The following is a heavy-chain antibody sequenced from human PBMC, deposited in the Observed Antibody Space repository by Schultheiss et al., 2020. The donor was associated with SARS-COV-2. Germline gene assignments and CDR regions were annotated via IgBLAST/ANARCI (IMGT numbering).Heavy chain of an antibody. V-gene: IGHV3-23*01. CDR3: AKFYGDYRFDY. J-gene: IGHJ4*02. D-gene: IGHD4-17*01. CDR1: GFTFSSYA. Sequence: GESLKISCAASGFTFSSYAMSWVRQAPGKGLEWVSAISGSGGSTYYADSVKGRFTISRDNSKNTLYLQMNSLRAEDTAVYYCAKFYGDYRFDYWGQGTLVTVSS. CDR2: ISGSGGST.